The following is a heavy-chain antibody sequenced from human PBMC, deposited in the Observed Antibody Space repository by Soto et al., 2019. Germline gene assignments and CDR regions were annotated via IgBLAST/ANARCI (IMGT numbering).Heavy chain of an antibody. J-gene: IGHJ5*02. CDR2: VNPSGGHT. CDR3: ARQGNDYGDWFDP. V-gene: IGHV1-46*01. D-gene: IGHD4-17*01. Sequence: GASVKVSCKASGDTFTDYYIHWVRQAPGQGLEWMGTVNPSGGHTTYAQHFLGRVTMTRDTSTSTLYMELTSLTSDDTAVYYCARQGNDYGDWFDPWGQGTLVTVSS. CDR1: GDTFTDYY.